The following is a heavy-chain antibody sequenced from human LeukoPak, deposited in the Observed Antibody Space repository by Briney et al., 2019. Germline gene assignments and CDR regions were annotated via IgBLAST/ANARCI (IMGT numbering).Heavy chain of an antibody. CDR2: IYSGGST. J-gene: IGHJ5*02. CDR3: ARVGYSYGSNWFGP. Sequence: GGSLRLSCAASGFTVSSNYMSWVRQAPGKGLEWVSVIYSGGSTYYADSVKGRFTISRDNSKNTLYPQMNSLRAEDTAVYYCARVGYSYGSNWFGPWGQGTLVTVSS. CDR1: GFTVSSNY. V-gene: IGHV3-53*01. D-gene: IGHD5-18*01.